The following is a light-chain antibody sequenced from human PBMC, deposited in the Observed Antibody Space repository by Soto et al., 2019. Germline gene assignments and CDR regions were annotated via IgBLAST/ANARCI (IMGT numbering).Light chain of an antibody. CDR1: NSDVGGYNY. CDR2: DVS. J-gene: IGLJ3*02. V-gene: IGLV2-11*01. CDR3: CSYAGSYSWV. Sequence: QSVLTQPRSVSGPPGQSVTISCTGTNSDVGGYNYVSWCQQHPGKAPKLMIFDVSARPSGVPDRFSGSKSGNTASLTISGLQPEDEADYYCCSYAGSYSWVFGGGTKLTVL.